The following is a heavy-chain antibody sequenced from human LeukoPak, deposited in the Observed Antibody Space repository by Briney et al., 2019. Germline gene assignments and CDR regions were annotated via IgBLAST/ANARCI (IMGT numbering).Heavy chain of an antibody. D-gene: IGHD2-15*01. J-gene: IGHJ4*02. CDR2: ISYDGSNK. V-gene: IGHV3-30*18. Sequence: PGRSLRLSCAASGFTFSSYGMHWVRQAPGKGLEWVAVISYDGSNKYYADSVKGRFTISRDNSKNTLYLQMNSLRAKDTAVYYCAKDRANIHYSNIMDYWGQGTLVTVSS. CDR3: AKDRANIHYSNIMDY. CDR1: GFTFSSYG.